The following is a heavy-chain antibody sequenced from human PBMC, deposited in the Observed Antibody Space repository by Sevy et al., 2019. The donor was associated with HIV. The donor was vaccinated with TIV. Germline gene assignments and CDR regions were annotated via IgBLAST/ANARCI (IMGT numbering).Heavy chain of an antibody. CDR2: ISGSGGST. CDR1: GFTFSSYA. J-gene: IGHJ4*02. V-gene: IGHV3-23*01. D-gene: IGHD3-22*01. CDR3: APVPYYYDSSGYYQSR. Sequence: GGSLRLSCAASGFTFSSYAMSCVRQAPGKGLEWVSAISGSGGSTYYADSVKGRFTISRDNSKNMLYLQMNSLSAEDTAVYYCAPVPYYYDSSGYYQSRWGQGTLVTVSS.